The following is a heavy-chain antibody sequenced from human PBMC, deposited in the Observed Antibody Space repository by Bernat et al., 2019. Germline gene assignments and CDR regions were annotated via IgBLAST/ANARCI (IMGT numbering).Heavy chain of an antibody. CDR2: IIPILGIA. J-gene: IGHJ4*02. CDR1: GGTFSSYA. V-gene: IGHV1-69*04. Sequence: QVQLVQSGAEVKKPGSSVKVSCKASGGTFSSYAISWVRQAPGQGLEWMGRIIPILGIANYAQKLQGRVTITADKSTSTAYMELSSLRSEDTAVYYCASATPEGVGSYSLDYWGQGTLVTVSS. D-gene: IGHD1-26*01. CDR3: ASATPEGVGSYSLDY.